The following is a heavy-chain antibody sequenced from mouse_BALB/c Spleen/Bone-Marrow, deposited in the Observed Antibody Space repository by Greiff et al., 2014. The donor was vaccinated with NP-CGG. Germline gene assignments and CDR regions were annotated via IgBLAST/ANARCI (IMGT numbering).Heavy chain of an antibody. J-gene: IGHJ4*01. D-gene: IGHD1-1*01. CDR1: GFTFSSYG. CDR2: INSNGGST. V-gene: IGHV5-6-3*01. CDR3: ARDYYGSSYAMDY. Sequence: DVHLVESGGGLVQPGGSLKLSCAASGFTFSSYGMSWVRQTPDKRLELVATINSNGGSTYYPDSVKGRFTISRDNAKNTLYLQMSSLKSEDTATYYCARDYYGSSYAMDYWGQGTSVTVSS.